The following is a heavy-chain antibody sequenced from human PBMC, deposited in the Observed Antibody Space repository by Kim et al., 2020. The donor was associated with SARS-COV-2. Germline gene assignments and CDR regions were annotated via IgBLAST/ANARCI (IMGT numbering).Heavy chain of an antibody. Sequence: GGSLRLSCAASGFTFSSYWMHWVRQAPGKGLVWVSRINSDGSSTSYADSVKGRFTISRDNAKNTLYLQMNSLRAEDTAVYYCARDFRTAARRSVNVRSYWYFDLWGRGTLFTVSS. J-gene: IGHJ2*01. CDR2: INSDGSST. D-gene: IGHD6-6*01. CDR1: GFTFSSYW. V-gene: IGHV3-74*01. CDR3: ARDFRTAARRSVNVRSYWYFDL.